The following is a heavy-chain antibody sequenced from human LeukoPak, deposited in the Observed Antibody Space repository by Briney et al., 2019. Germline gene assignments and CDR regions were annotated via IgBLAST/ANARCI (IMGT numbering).Heavy chain of an antibody. J-gene: IGHJ4*02. CDR1: GFTVSSNY. CDR2: IYSGGST. CDR3: ARLYCGGSCYKGAGDY. D-gene: IGHD2-21*01. Sequence: PGGSLRLSCAASGFTVSSNYMSWVRQAPGKGLEWVSVIYSGGSTYYADSVKGRFTISRDNAKNSLYLQMNSLRAEDTAVYYCARLYCGGSCYKGAGDYWGQGTLVTVSS. V-gene: IGHV3-53*01.